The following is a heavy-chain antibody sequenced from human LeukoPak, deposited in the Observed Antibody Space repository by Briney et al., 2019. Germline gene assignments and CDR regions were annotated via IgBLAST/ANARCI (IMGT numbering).Heavy chain of an antibody. D-gene: IGHD3-16*01. CDR2: INHSGST. Sequence: SETLSLTCAVYGGSLSGYYWSWIRQPPGKGLEWIGEINHSGSTNYNPSLRSRVTISIDTSKNQFSLKLSSVTVADTAVYYCARGLCYYDNVAWGHGTLVTVSS. CDR3: ARGLCYYDNVA. CDR1: GGSLSGYY. V-gene: IGHV4-34*01. J-gene: IGHJ5*01.